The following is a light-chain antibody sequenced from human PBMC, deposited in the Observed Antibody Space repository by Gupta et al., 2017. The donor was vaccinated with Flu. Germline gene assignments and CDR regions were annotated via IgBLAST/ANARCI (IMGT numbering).Light chain of an antibody. CDR2: LEGSGSY. CDR1: SGHSSYI. J-gene: IGLJ3*02. V-gene: IGLV4-60*03. CDR3: ETWHSNTRV. Sequence: QPVLTQSSSASASLGSSVKLTCTLSSGHSSYIIAWHQQKPGKAPRYLMKLEGSGSYNKGSGVPDRFSGSSSGADCYLTISNLQSEDEADYYCETWHSNTRVFGGGTKLTVL.